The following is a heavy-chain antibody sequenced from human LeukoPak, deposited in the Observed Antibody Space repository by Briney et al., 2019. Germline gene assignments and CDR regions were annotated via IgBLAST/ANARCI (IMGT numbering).Heavy chain of an antibody. V-gene: IGHV4-4*07. J-gene: IGHJ4*02. CDR1: GGSVNNDF. CDR3: ARNRCNSISCPFDY. CDR2: VYSSGST. D-gene: IGHD2/OR15-2a*01. Sequence: SETLSLTCTVSGGSVNNDFWSWIRQPAGKGVEWIGRVYSSGSTNYNPSLKSRVTMSMDKSKNQFSLKLSCVTGADTAVYYCARNRCNSISCPFDYWGQGTVVTVSS.